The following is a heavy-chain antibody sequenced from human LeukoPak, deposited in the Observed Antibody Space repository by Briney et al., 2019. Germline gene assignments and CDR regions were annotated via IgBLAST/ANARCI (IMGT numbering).Heavy chain of an antibody. CDR1: GFTFSDYA. CDR3: AKDRSWGRDLDH. J-gene: IGHJ4*02. Sequence: GGSLRLSCAASGFTFSDYALAWVCQAPGQGLDWVSAISGAGSTTYYAESIEGRFTISRDNSKNTLYLQINSLRAEDTAVYYCAKDRSWGRDLDHWGQGTQVTVSS. CDR2: ISGAGSTT. D-gene: IGHD5-24*01. V-gene: IGHV3-23*01.